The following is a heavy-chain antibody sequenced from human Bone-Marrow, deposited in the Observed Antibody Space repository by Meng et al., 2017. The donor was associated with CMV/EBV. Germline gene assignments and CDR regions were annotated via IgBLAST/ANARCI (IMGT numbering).Heavy chain of an antibody. CDR2: IHYSGTP. D-gene: IGHD2-2*02. Sequence: SETLSLTCTVSGGSISSSSYYWGWIRQPPGKGLEWVAYIHYSGTPHYNPSLKSRVTMSLDTSKNQFSLKLSSVTAADTAVYYCARVEGWGVPAAIQEYYFDYWGQGTLVTVSS. CDR1: GGSISSSSYY. V-gene: IGHV4-61*05. CDR3: ARVEGWGVPAAIQEYYFDY. J-gene: IGHJ4*02.